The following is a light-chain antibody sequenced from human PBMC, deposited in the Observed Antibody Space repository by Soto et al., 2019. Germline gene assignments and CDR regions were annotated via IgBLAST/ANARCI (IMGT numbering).Light chain of an antibody. CDR1: QSLVYSDGNTY. V-gene: IGKV2-24*01. CDR2: QTS. Sequence: DVVLTQTPLSSPVTLGQPASISCRSSQSLVYSDGNTYLSWLQLRPGQPPRLLIYQTSNRFPGVPDRFRGSGAVTVFTLKISRVEAEYVGRYYCVQFSHFPRTFGQGTKVEIK. J-gene: IGKJ1*01. CDR3: VQFSHFPRT.